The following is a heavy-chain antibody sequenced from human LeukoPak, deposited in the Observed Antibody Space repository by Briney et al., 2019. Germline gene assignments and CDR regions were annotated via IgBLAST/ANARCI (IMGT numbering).Heavy chain of an antibody. D-gene: IGHD6-19*01. Sequence: PGGSLRLSCAASGFTFSNYNMNWVRQAPGKGLEWVSYISSRSSAIYYADSVKGRFTISRDNAENSLSLRMNSLRDEDTAVYLCASNHGSGWYVGEYWGQGILVTVSS. CDR1: GFTFSNYN. V-gene: IGHV3-48*02. CDR2: ISSRSSAI. J-gene: IGHJ4*02. CDR3: ASNHGSGWYVGEY.